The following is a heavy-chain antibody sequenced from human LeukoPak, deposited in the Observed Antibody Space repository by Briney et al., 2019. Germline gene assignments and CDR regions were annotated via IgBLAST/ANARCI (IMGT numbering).Heavy chain of an antibody. CDR1: GGSMRGSY. Sequence: SETLSLTCSVSGGSMRGSYWTWMRQAAGKGLEWIGRISGSGTAYSNPSLQSRVIISLDASNNQFSLKVTSMTAADTAVYFCARGGELTAVSGHYPFDYWGLGTLVSVSS. CDR3: ARGGELTAVSGHYPFDY. CDR2: ISGSGTA. D-gene: IGHD4-17*01. J-gene: IGHJ4*02. V-gene: IGHV4-4*07.